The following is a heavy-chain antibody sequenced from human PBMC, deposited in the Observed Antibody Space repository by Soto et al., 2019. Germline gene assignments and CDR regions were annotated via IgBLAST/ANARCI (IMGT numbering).Heavy chain of an antibody. CDR1: GFTFSSYG. CDR2: ISYDGSNK. Sequence: QVQLVESGGGVVQPGRSLRLSCAASGFTFSSYGMHWVRQAPGKGLEWVAVISYDGSNKYYADSVKGRFTISRDNPKNTLYLQMNSLRAEDTAVYYCAKDLSGRRFLDYWGQGTLVTVSS. D-gene: IGHD2-15*01. CDR3: AKDLSGRRFLDY. J-gene: IGHJ4*02. V-gene: IGHV3-30*18.